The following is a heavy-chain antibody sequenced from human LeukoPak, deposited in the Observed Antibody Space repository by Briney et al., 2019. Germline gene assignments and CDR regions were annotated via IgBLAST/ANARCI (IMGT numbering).Heavy chain of an antibody. J-gene: IGHJ4*02. D-gene: IGHD3-3*01. CDR2: ISGSGGTT. Sequence: GGSLRLSCAASGFTFSSYAMNWVRQAPGKGLEWVSAISGSGGTTYYADSVKGRFTISRDNSKNTLYLQMNSLRAEDTAVYYCAKDSVGITIFGIITHWGQGTLVTVSS. CDR3: AKDSVGITIFGIITH. V-gene: IGHV3-23*01. CDR1: GFTFSSYA.